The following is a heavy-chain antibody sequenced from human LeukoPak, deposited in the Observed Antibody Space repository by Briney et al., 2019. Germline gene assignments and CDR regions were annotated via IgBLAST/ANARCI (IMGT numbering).Heavy chain of an antibody. CDR2: ISAYNGNT. D-gene: IGHD2-15*01. V-gene: IGHV1-18*01. Sequence: GASVKVSCKASGGTFSSYAISWVRQAPGQGLEWMGWISAYNGNTNYAQKLQGRVTMTTDTSTSTAYMELRSLRSDDTAVYYCASGTTPSYYHYYYGMDVWGQGTTVTVSS. CDR3: ASGTTPSYYHYYYGMDV. J-gene: IGHJ6*02. CDR1: GGTFSSYA.